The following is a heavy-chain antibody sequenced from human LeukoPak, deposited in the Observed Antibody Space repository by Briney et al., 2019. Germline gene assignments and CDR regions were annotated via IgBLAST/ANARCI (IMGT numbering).Heavy chain of an antibody. CDR3: ARNGFRNFDWLDP. J-gene: IGHJ5*02. V-gene: IGHV4-38-2*01. CDR1: GFSISSDYS. D-gene: IGHD3-3*02. Sequence: SETLSLTCGVSGFSISSDYSWAWIRQPPGKGLEWIGSIHHSGSTLYNSSLVSRVTISLDASKNRFSLLLTSVTAADTAVYYCARNGFRNFDWLDPWGQGTLVTVSS. CDR2: IHHSGST.